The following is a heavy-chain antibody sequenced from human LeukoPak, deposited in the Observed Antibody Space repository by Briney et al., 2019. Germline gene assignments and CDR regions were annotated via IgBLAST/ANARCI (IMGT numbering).Heavy chain of an antibody. CDR1: GYTFTSYG. J-gene: IGHJ4*02. CDR2: ISAYNGNT. D-gene: IGHD4-23*01. Sequence: ASVKVSCKASGYTFTSYGISWVRQAPGQGLEWMGWISAYNGNTNYAQKLQGRVTMTTDTSTSTAYMELRSLRSDDTAVYYCARGWYRGGNYPPLTDCWGQGTLVTVSP. V-gene: IGHV1-18*01. CDR3: ARGWYRGGNYPPLTDC.